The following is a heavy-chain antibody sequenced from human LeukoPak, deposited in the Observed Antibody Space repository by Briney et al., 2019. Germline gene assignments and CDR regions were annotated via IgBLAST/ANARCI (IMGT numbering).Heavy chain of an antibody. CDR1: GGSISSSSYY. D-gene: IGHD7-27*01. Sequence: SETLSLTRTVSGGSISSSSYYWGWIRQPPGKGLEWIGSIYYSGSTYYNPSLKSRVTISVDTSKNQFSLKLSSVTAADTAVYYCARGLWGSSFDYWGQGTLVTVSS. CDR3: ARGLWGSSFDY. V-gene: IGHV4-39*07. CDR2: IYYSGST. J-gene: IGHJ4*02.